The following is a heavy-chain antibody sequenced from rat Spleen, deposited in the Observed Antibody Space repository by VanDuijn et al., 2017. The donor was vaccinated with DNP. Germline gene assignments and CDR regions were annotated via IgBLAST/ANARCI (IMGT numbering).Heavy chain of an antibody. CDR2: IWNNGGT. CDR1: GLSLTSNS. V-gene: IGHV2-47*01. CDR3: TRVPGAAIAMDA. Sequence: QVQLGESGPGLVQPSQTLSLTCTVSGLSLTSNSVSWIRQPPGKGLEWMGLIWNNGGTDYNSALKSRLSISRDTSKSQVFLKMNSLQTEDTAIYFCTRVPGAAIAMDAWGQGTSVTVSS. D-gene: IGHD1-2*01. J-gene: IGHJ4*01.